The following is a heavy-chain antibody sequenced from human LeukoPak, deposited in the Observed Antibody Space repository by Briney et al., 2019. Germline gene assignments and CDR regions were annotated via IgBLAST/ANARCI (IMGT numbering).Heavy chain of an antibody. D-gene: IGHD2-8*01. CDR2: TSGST. CDR3: ARELLGYCTNGVCYSLDY. Sequence: TSGSTNYNPSLKSRVTISVDTSKNQFSLKLSSVTAADTAVYYCARELLGYCTNGVCYSLDYWGQGTLVTVSS. J-gene: IGHJ4*02. V-gene: IGHV4-61*02.